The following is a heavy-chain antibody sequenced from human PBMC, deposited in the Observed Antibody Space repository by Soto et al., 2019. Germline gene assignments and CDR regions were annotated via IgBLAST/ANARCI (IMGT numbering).Heavy chain of an antibody. D-gene: IGHD2-2*01. CDR3: ASSRYCSRTSCLGDAFDI. V-gene: IGHV1-18*01. Sequence: QVQLVQSGAEVKKPGASVKVSCKASGYTFTSYGISWVRQAPGQGLEWMGWISAYNDNTNYAQKLQGRVTMTTDTSTSTAYMELRSLRSDDTAVYYCASSRYCSRTSCLGDAFDIWGQGTMVTVSS. CDR1: GYTFTSYG. CDR2: ISAYNDNT. J-gene: IGHJ3*02.